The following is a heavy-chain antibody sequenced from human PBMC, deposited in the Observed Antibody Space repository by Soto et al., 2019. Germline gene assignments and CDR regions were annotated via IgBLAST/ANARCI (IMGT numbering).Heavy chain of an antibody. D-gene: IGHD2-2*01. CDR3: ARANGEYCSSTSCYGRYYYYGMDV. Sequence: VVSLRLSCAASGFTFSSYAMSWVRQAPGKGLEWVSYISSSSSTIYYADSVKGRFTISRDNAKNSLYLQMNSLRDEDTAVYYCARANGEYCSSTSCYGRYYYYGMDVWGQGTTVTVSS. J-gene: IGHJ6*02. V-gene: IGHV3-48*02. CDR1: GFTFSSYA. CDR2: ISSSSSTI.